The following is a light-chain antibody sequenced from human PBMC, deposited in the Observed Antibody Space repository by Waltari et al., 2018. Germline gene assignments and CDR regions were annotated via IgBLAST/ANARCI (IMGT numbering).Light chain of an antibody. CDR3: NSRDTSNNRV. CDR1: SLRTYY. Sequence: SSEVTQDPAVSVALGQTVRITCQGESLRTYYTSWYQPKPGQAPRLLLYGNNNRPSGTPDRFSGSRSGDTASWTISGAQAEDEADYYCNSRDTSNNRVFGGGTKLTVL. V-gene: IGLV3-19*01. CDR2: GNN. J-gene: IGLJ3*02.